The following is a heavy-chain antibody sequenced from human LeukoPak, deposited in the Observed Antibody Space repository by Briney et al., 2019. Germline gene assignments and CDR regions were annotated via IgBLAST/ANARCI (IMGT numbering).Heavy chain of an antibody. J-gene: IGHJ6*02. Sequence: PSETLSLTCAVYGGSFSDYFWNWIRQPSGKGLEWIGEINHSGSTNYNPSLKSRVTMSVDTSKNQFSLKVSSVTAADTALYYCAREPYYYYGMDVWGQGTTVTVSS. CDR1: GGSFSDYF. V-gene: IGHV4-34*01. D-gene: IGHD3-10*01. CDR2: INHSGST. CDR3: AREPYYYYGMDV.